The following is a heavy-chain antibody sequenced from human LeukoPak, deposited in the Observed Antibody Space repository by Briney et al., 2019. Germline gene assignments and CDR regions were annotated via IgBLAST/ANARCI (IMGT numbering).Heavy chain of an antibody. CDR1: GFTFSSNC. V-gene: IGHV3-53*01. CDR3: ARGQITMIHAFDI. Sequence: PGGSLRLSCAVSGFTFSSNCMSWVRQAPGKGLEWVSVIYSGGSTYYADSVKGRFTISRDNSKNTLYLQMNSLRAEDTAVYYCARGQITMIHAFDIWGQGTMVTVSS. CDR2: IYSGGST. J-gene: IGHJ3*02. D-gene: IGHD3-22*01.